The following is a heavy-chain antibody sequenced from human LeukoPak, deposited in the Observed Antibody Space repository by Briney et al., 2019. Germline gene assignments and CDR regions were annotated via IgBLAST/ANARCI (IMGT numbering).Heavy chain of an antibody. CDR3: ARGLELVGPLGYMDV. CDR2: IYYSGST. V-gene: IGHV4-61*05. Sequence: SETLSLTCTVSGGSISSSSYYWGWIRQPPGKGLEWIGYIYYSGSTNYNPSLKSRVTISVDTSKNQFSLKLSSVTAADTAVYYCARGLELVGPLGYMDVWGKGTTVTVSS. J-gene: IGHJ6*03. CDR1: GGSISSSSYY. D-gene: IGHD2-8*02.